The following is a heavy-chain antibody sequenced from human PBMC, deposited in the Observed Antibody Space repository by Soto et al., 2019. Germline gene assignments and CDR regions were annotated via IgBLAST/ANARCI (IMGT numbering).Heavy chain of an antibody. J-gene: IGHJ5*02. CDR2: ISSSSSTI. CDR1: GFTFSSYS. Sequence: EVQLVESGGGLGQPGGSLRLSCAASGFTFSSYSMNWVRQAPGKGLEWVSYISSSSSTIYYADSVKGRFTISRDNAKNSLYLQMNSLRDEDTAVYYRAREGTRGGFLNWFDPWGQGTLVTVSS. CDR3: AREGTRGGFLNWFDP. V-gene: IGHV3-48*02. D-gene: IGHD3-10*01.